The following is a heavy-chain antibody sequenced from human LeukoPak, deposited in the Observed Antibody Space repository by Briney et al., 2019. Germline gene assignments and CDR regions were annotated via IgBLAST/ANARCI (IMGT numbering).Heavy chain of an antibody. J-gene: IGHJ6*03. CDR2: IIPIFGTA. Sequence: SVKVSCKASGGTFSSYAISWVRQAPGQGLEWMGGIIPIFGTANYAQKFQGRVTNTTDESTSTAYMELSSLRSEDTAVYYCARGSIAARPGYYYYMDVWGKGTTVTVSS. V-gene: IGHV1-69*05. CDR1: GGTFSSYA. D-gene: IGHD6-6*01. CDR3: ARGSIAARPGYYYYMDV.